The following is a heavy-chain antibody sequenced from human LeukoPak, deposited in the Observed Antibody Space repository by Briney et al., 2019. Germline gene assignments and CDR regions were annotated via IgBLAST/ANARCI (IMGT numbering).Heavy chain of an antibody. J-gene: IGHJ4*02. D-gene: IGHD3-9*01. Sequence: SETLSLTCTVSGGSISSSSYYWGWIRQPPGKGLEWIGSIYHSGSTYYSPSLRSRVTISVDTSKNQFSLKLSSVTAADTAVYYCARLRDVLAAYSTYYFDYWGQGTLVTVSS. CDR1: GGSISSSSYY. CDR2: IYHSGST. CDR3: ARLRDVLAAYSTYYFDY. V-gene: IGHV4-39*01.